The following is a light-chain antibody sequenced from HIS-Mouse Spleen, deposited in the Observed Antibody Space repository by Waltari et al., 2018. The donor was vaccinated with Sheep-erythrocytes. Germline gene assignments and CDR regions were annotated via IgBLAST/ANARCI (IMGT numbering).Light chain of an antibody. Sequence: TQSPATLSVSPGERATLSCRASQSVSSNLAWYQQKPGQAPRLLIYGASTRATGIPARFSGSGSGTEFTLTISSMQSEDFAVYYCQQYNNWPPPYTFGQGTKLEIK. J-gene: IGKJ2*01. CDR3: QQYNNWPPPYT. V-gene: IGKV3-15*01. CDR2: GAS. CDR1: QSVSSN.